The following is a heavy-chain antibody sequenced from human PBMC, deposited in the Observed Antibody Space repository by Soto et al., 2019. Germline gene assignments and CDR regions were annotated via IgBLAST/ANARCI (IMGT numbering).Heavy chain of an antibody. Sequence: EVQLLESGGGLVQPGGSLRLSCAASGFTFSSYAMRWVRQAPVKGLEWVSAISGSGGSTYYADSVKGRFTISRDNSKNPLYPQKNSPRAEDTAVYYCARRGSGSHYDYWGQGTLVTVSS. CDR1: GFTFSSYA. J-gene: IGHJ4*02. CDR3: ARRGSGSHYDY. CDR2: ISGSGGST. D-gene: IGHD1-26*01. V-gene: IGHV3-23*01.